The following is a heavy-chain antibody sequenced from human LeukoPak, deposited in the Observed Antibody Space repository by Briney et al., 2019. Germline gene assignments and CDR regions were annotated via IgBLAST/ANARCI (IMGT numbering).Heavy chain of an antibody. D-gene: IGHD6-13*01. CDR3: ARRHSSSWYYFDY. V-gene: IGHV4-59*08. CDR2: IYYSGST. CDR1: GGSISSYY. Sequence: TSETLSLTCTVSGGSISSYYWSWIRQPPGKGLEWIGYIYYSGSTNYNPSLKSRVTISVDTSKNQFSLKLSSVTAADTAVYYCARRHSSSWYYFDYWGQGTLVTVSS. J-gene: IGHJ4*02.